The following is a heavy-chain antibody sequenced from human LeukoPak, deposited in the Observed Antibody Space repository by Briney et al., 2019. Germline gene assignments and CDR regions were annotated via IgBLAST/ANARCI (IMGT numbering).Heavy chain of an antibody. D-gene: IGHD3-22*01. J-gene: IGHJ4*02. CDR2: IQYDGSNK. V-gene: IGHV3-30*02. CDR1: GFTFSSYG. CDR3: ARDFHRRLYDSSGYYIY. Sequence: GGSLRLSCAASGFTFSSYGMHWVRQAPGKGLEWVAFIQYDGSNKYYADSVKGRFTISRDNSKNTLYLQMNSLRAEDTAVYYCARDFHRRLYDSSGYYIYWGQGTLVTVSS.